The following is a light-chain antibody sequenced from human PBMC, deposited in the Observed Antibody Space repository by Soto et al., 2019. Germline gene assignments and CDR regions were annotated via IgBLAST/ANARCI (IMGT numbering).Light chain of an antibody. J-gene: IGKJ1*01. CDR1: QSVSSY. V-gene: IGKV3-20*01. CDR2: GVS. Sequence: EIVLTQSPGTLSLSPGERATLSCRASQSVSSYLSWYQQKPGHAATLLIYGVSTRATGISDRFSGSGSGTDFTLTISRLEPEDFAVYFCQQYGGSPWTFGQGTKVEI. CDR3: QQYGGSPWT.